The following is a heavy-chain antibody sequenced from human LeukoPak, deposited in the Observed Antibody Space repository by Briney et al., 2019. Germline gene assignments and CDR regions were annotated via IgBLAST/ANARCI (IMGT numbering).Heavy chain of an antibody. Sequence: GGSLRLSCTASGFTFSSCEMNWVRQAPGKGLEWVSYISSSGSTIWYADSVKGRFTISRDNAKNSLYLQMNSLRAEDTAIYYCARDGDGSNGWWGKGALYYFDYWGQGTLVTVSS. J-gene: IGHJ4*02. CDR2: ISSSGSTI. CDR3: ARDGDGSNGWWGKGALYYFDY. V-gene: IGHV3-48*03. D-gene: IGHD6-13*01. CDR1: GFTFSSCE.